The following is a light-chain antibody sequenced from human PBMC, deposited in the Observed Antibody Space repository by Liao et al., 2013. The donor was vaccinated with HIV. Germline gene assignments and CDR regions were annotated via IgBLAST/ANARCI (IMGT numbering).Light chain of an antibody. CDR3: QTWHISTLI. CDR1: KLGDKY. Sequence: SYELTQAPSVSVSPGQTARITCSGDKLGDKYVSWYQQRPGRSPVLVIYQDTKRPPGIPERFSGSNSGNTATLSVSGTQAMDEADYYCQTWHISTLILGGGTKLTVL. V-gene: IGLV3-1*01. CDR2: QDT. J-gene: IGLJ2*01.